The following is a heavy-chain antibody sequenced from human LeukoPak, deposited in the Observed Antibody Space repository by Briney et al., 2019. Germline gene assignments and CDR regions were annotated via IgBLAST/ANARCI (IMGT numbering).Heavy chain of an antibody. CDR1: GFTFSSYS. CDR3: ARRVDY. Sequence: GGSLRLSCAASGFTFSSYSMNWVRQAPGKGLEWVSSISSGSSYIYYADSVKGRFTISRDNAKNSLYLQMNSLRAEDTAVYYCARRVDYWGQGTLVTVSS. CDR2: ISSGSSYI. V-gene: IGHV3-21*01. J-gene: IGHJ4*02.